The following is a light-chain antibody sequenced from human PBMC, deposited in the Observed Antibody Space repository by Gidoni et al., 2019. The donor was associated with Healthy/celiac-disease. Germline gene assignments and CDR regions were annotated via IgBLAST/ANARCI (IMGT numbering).Light chain of an antibody. CDR2: AAS. Sequence: IHMTQSPSSVSASVGDRVTITCRARQCISRWLAWYQQKPGKAPKLLIYAASSWQSGVPSRCSGSGSGTDFTLTISSLQPEDFATYYCHQANSFHPNTFGQGTRLEIK. J-gene: IGKJ5*01. V-gene: IGKV1-12*01. CDR3: HQANSFHPNT. CDR1: QCISRW.